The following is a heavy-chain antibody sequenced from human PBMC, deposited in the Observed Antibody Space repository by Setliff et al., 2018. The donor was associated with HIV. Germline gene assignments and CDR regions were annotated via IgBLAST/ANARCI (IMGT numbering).Heavy chain of an antibody. J-gene: IGHJ4*02. CDR1: GYTFSDYY. CDR2: INPSGGTI. V-gene: IGHV1-46*01. Sequence: ASVKVSCKASGYTFSDYYMHWVRQAPGQGLEWMGIINPSGGTISYAQKFQGRVTMTGDTSTSTVYMELSSLRSEDTAVYYCARVDDGGGAEIDFDYWGQGTLVTVSS. CDR3: ARVDDGGGAEIDFDY. D-gene: IGHD4-17*01.